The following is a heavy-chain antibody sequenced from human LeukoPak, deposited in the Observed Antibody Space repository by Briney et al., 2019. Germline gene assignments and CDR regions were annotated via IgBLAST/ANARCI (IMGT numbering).Heavy chain of an antibody. V-gene: IGHV4-39*07. CDR1: GGSMNINNYY. D-gene: IGHD3-10*01. CDR2: IYYSGST. J-gene: IGHJ6*04. CDR3: ARDLRDYYGSGSYYMDV. Sequence: SETLSLTCTVSGGSMNINNYYWAWIRQPPGKGLEWIGSIYYSGSTYYNPSLKSRVTISVDTSKNQFSLKLSSVTAADTAVYYCARDLRDYYGSGSYYMDVWGKGTTVTVSS.